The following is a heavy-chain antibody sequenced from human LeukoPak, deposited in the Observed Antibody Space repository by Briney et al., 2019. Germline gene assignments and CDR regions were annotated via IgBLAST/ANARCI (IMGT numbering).Heavy chain of an antibody. D-gene: IGHD6-13*01. V-gene: IGHV3-48*03. CDR1: GFTFSSYE. CDR3: ASSTGSSSWYTYYYYYYMDV. CDR2: ISSSGSTI. J-gene: IGHJ6*03. Sequence: PGGSLRLSCAASGFTFSSYEMNWVRQAPGKGLEWVSYISSSGSTIYYADSVKGRFTISRDNAKNSLYLQMNSLRAEDTAVYYCASSTGSSSWYTYYYYYYMDVWGKGTTVTVSS.